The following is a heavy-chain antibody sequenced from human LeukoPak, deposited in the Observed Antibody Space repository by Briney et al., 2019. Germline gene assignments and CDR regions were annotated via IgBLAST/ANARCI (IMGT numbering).Heavy chain of an antibody. CDR3: AREIPHSSGYYLGAFDI. D-gene: IGHD3-22*01. Sequence: GGSLRLSCAASGFTFSDYYMSWIRQAPGKGLEWVSYISSSGSTIYYADSVKGRFTISRDNAKNSLYLQMNSLRAEDTAVYYCAREIPHSSGYYLGAFDIWGQGTMVTVSS. CDR2: ISSSGSTI. V-gene: IGHV3-11*01. CDR1: GFTFSDYY. J-gene: IGHJ3*02.